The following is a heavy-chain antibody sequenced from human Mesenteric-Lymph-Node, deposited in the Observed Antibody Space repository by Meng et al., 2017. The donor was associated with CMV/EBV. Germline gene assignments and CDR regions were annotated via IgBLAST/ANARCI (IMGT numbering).Heavy chain of an antibody. Sequence: SETLSLTCTVSGGSISSGDYYWSWIRQPPGKGLEWIGYIYYSGSTYYNPSLKSRVTISVDTSKNQFPLKLSSVTAADTAVYYCARAPHYCSSTSCLHYYSYGMDVWGQGTTVTVSS. CDR1: GGSISSGDYY. J-gene: IGHJ6*02. CDR3: ARAPHYCSSTSCLHYYSYGMDV. CDR2: IYYSGST. D-gene: IGHD2-2*01. V-gene: IGHV4-30-4*08.